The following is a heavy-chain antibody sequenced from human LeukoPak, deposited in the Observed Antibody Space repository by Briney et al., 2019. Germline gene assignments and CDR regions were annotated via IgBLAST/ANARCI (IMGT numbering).Heavy chain of an antibody. Sequence: PSETLSLTCAVYGGSFSGYYWSWIRQPPGKGLEWIGEINHSGSTNYNPSLKSRVTISVDTSKNQFSLKLSSVTAADTAVYYCARGAAFSSVYYSYNGPFDYGGQGTLVTVSS. J-gene: IGHJ4*02. D-gene: IGHD3-22*01. CDR3: ARGAAFSSVYYSYNGPFDY. CDR2: INHSGST. V-gene: IGHV4-34*01. CDR1: GGSFSGYY.